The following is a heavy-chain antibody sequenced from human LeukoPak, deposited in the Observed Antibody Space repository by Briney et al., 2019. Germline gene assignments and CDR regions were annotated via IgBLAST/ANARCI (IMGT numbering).Heavy chain of an antibody. J-gene: IGHJ4*02. CDR3: ARQELEWLQLPQDLTFDY. CDR1: GGSISSSSYY. D-gene: IGHD5-24*01. Sequence: KTSETLSLTCTVSGGSISSSSYYWGWIRQPPGKGLEWIGSIYYSGSTYYNPSLKSRVTISVDTSKNQFSLKLSSVTAADTAVYYRARQELEWLQLPQDLTFDYWGQATLVTVSS. V-gene: IGHV4-39*01. CDR2: IYYSGST.